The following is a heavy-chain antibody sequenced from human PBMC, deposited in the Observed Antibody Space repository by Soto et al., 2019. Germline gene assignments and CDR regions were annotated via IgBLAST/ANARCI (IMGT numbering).Heavy chain of an antibody. Sequence: QVQLVQSGAEVKKPGSSVKVSCKASGGTFSSYAISWVRQAPGQGLEWMGGIIPIFGTANYAQKFQGRVTITXXEXTXXAYMELSSRRSEDTAVYYCATPQGYCSGGSCWLDSWGQGTLVTVSS. CDR3: ATPQGYCSGGSCWLDS. CDR2: IIPIFGTA. CDR1: GGTFSSYA. D-gene: IGHD2-15*01. J-gene: IGHJ4*02. V-gene: IGHV1-69*05.